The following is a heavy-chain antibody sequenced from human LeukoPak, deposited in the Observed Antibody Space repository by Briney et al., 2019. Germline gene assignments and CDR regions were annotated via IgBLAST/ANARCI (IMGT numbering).Heavy chain of an antibody. CDR1: GYTFTRHY. J-gene: IGHJ4*02. D-gene: IGHD6-13*01. CDR3: ARDRGASSWYDEFYFDS. CDR2: ITPDTGVT. Sequence: ASVKVSCKASGYTFTRHYVHWVRQAPGQGLEWMGWITPDTGVTSSAQRFQGRVTMTRDTSIATVYMELSSLKSDDTAVYYCARDRGASSWYDEFYFDSWGQGTLVTVSS. V-gene: IGHV1-2*02.